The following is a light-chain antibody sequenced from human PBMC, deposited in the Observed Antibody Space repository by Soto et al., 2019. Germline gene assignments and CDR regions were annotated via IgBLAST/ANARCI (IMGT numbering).Light chain of an antibody. J-gene: IGLJ2*01. CDR2: LNSDGSH. CDR3: QTWGRGIVV. V-gene: IGLV4-69*02. CDR1: GGHSTYS. Sequence: QPVLTQSPSASASLGASVNLTCTLTGGHSTYSIGWHQQQPQRGPRFLMMLNSDGSHSKGDGIPDRFSGSSSGAERFLTISVLQSEEEADYYCQTWGRGIVVFGGGTKLTVL.